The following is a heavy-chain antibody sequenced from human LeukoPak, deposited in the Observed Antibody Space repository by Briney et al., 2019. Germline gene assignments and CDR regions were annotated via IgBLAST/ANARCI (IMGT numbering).Heavy chain of an antibody. CDR3: ARVIGGSSRDFDY. Sequence: PGGSLRLSCAASGFTVSSNHMSWVRQAPGKGLEWVSVIYSGGSTYYADSVKGRFTISRDHSKNTLYLQMNSLRAEDTAVYYCARVIGGSSRDFDYWGQGTLVTVSS. J-gene: IGHJ4*02. V-gene: IGHV3-66*01. CDR2: IYSGGST. CDR1: GFTVSSNH. D-gene: IGHD2-15*01.